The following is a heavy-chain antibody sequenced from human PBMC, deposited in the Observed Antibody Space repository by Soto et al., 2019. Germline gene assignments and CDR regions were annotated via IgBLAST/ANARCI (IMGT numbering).Heavy chain of an antibody. CDR2: IIPIFDTA. Sequence: GASVTVSCKAAGGTFSSYAISWVRQAPGQGLEWMGGIIPIFDTADYAQKFQGRVTITADESTNTASMELSSLRSEDTAVYYCAGHSSGVPGYYYGMDVWGQGTTVTVSS. V-gene: IGHV1-69*13. D-gene: IGHD3-22*01. CDR3: AGHSSGVPGYYYGMDV. J-gene: IGHJ6*02. CDR1: GGTFSSYA.